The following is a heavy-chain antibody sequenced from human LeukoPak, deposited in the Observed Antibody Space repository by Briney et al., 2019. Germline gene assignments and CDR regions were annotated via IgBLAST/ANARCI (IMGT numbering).Heavy chain of an antibody. J-gene: IGHJ6*02. CDR1: GGTFSSYA. D-gene: IGHD3-22*01. CDR3: ARGLFEYYYYYGMDV. CDR2: IIPIFGTA. V-gene: IGHV1-69*01. Sequence: ASVKVSRKASGGTFSSYAISWVRQAPGQGLEWMGGIIPIFGTANYAQKLQGRVTITADESTSTAYMELSSLRSEDTAVYYCARGLFEYYYYYGMDVWGQGTTVTVSS.